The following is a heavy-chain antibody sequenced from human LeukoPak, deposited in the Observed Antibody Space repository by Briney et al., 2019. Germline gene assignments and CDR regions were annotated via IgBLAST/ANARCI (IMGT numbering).Heavy chain of an antibody. J-gene: IGHJ4*02. CDR1: GFTVSTNH. Sequence: PGGSLRLSCAASGFTVSTNHMSWVRQAPGKGLEWLSFISSSSSTIYYADSVKGRFTISRDNAKNSLYLQMNSLRAEDTAVYYCARAPNSSGYLYYFDYWGQGTLVTVSS. CDR2: ISSSSSTI. CDR3: ARAPNSSGYLYYFDY. V-gene: IGHV3-48*04. D-gene: IGHD3-22*01.